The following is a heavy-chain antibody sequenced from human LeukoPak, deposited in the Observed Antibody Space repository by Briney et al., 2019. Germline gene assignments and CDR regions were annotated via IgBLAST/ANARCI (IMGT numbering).Heavy chain of an antibody. CDR1: GFTFSTHG. CDR3: ARVLGGGTGYYRPYFDY. V-gene: IGHV3-23*01. Sequence: AGGSLRLSCSASGFTFSTHGMNWVRQAPGRGLEWVSGIRGNGITTYYADSVKGRFTISRDNSKNTLYLQMNSLRAEDTAVYYCARVLGGGTGYYRPYFDYWGQGTLVTVSS. CDR2: IRGNGITT. D-gene: IGHD3/OR15-3a*01. J-gene: IGHJ4*02.